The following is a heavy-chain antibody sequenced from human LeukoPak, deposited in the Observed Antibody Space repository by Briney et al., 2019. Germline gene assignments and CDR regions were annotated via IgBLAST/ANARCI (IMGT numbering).Heavy chain of an antibody. CDR1: GYTFTGYY. J-gene: IGHJ4*01. Sequence: ASVKVSCKASGYTFTGYYMHWVRQAPGQGLEWMGWINPNSGGTNYAQKFQGRVTMTRDTSISTAYMELSRLRSDDTAVYYCARDARYCSSTSCYTFFDYWXXGTLVTVSS. D-gene: IGHD2-2*02. CDR3: ARDARYCSSTSCYTFFDY. CDR2: INPNSGGT. V-gene: IGHV1-2*02.